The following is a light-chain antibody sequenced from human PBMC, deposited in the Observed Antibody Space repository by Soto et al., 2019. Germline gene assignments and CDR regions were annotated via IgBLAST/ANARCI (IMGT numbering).Light chain of an antibody. Sequence: QSALTQPPSASGSPGQSVTISCTGTSSDVGGYSYVSWYQQHPGKAPKLMIYEVSKRPSGVPDRFSGSKSGNTASLTVSGLQAEDEADYYCSSYAGNNNGGVFGGGTKLTVL. V-gene: IGLV2-8*01. CDR1: SSDVGGYSY. CDR3: SSYAGNNNGGV. J-gene: IGLJ2*01. CDR2: EVS.